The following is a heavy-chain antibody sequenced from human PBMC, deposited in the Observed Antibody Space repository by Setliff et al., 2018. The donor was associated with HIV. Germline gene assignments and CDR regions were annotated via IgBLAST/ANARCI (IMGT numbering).Heavy chain of an antibody. CDR1: GGSISSGGYY. Sequence: SETLSLTCTVSGGSISSGGYYWSWIRQHPGKGLEWIGYIYYSGSTYYNPSLKSRVTISVDTSKNQFSLKVNSMTAADTAVYYCARGARLLAAYSDRWDYFYMAVWGKGTTVTVSS. CDR2: IYYSGST. D-gene: IGHD1-26*01. J-gene: IGHJ6*03. CDR3: ARGARLLAAYSDRWDYFYMAV. V-gene: IGHV4-31*03.